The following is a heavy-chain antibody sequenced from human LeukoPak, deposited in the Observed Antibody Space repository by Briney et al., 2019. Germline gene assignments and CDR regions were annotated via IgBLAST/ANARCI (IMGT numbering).Heavy chain of an antibody. CDR2: INPDGSST. CDR1: GFTFSNYW. CDR3: ARSAYLVNTGFYYDY. V-gene: IGHV3-74*01. J-gene: IGHJ4*02. Sequence: PGGSLRLSCVASGFTFSNYWMHWVRQVPGEGLVWVSRINPDGSSTNYADSVKGRFTISRDNAKNTLDPQMNSLRAEDTAVYYCARSAYLVNTGFYYDYWGQGTLVTVSS. D-gene: IGHD2-8*02.